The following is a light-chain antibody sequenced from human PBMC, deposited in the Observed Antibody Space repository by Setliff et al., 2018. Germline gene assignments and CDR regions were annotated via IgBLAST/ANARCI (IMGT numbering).Light chain of an antibody. Sequence: VLTQPPSASGTPGQRVTISCSGGTSNIGPNTVDWYQQFPGAAPKLLIYGNNQRPSGVPDRFSGSKSGTSASLAIGGLRAEDEGDYYCATWDDSLKGLVFGGGTKVTVL. J-gene: IGLJ2*01. CDR3: ATWDDSLKGLV. V-gene: IGLV1-44*01. CDR2: GNN. CDR1: TSNIGPNT.